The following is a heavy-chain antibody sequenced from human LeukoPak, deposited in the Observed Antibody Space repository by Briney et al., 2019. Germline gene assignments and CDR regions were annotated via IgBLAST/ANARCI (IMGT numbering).Heavy chain of an antibody. Sequence: GGSLRLSCVVSGFTFSSSAMSWVRQAPGKGLEWVSSISGSGSGGSTYYADSVKGRFTISRDNSKNTLYLQMNSLRAEDTAVYYCAKDRIAAAGTSGYSSGWYSLLWGQGTLVTVSS. CDR2: ISGSGSGGST. CDR3: AKDRIAAAGTSGYSSGWYSLL. V-gene: IGHV3-23*01. CDR1: GFTFSSSA. D-gene: IGHD6-19*01. J-gene: IGHJ4*02.